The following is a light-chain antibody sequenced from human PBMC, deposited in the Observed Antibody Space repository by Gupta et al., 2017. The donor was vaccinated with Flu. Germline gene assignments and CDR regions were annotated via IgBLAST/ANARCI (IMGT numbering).Light chain of an antibody. J-gene: IGLJ1*01. CDR3: TSYTSYSTLV. CDR2: DVS. V-gene: IGLV2-14*01. CDR1: SSDVGGYNY. Sequence: QSALTQPASVSGSPGQSITISCTGTSSDVGGYNYVSWYQQHPGKAPKLMNYDVSKRPSGVASRFSASKSGNTASLTISGHHAEDEADYYCTSYTSYSTLVFGGGTKVTVL.